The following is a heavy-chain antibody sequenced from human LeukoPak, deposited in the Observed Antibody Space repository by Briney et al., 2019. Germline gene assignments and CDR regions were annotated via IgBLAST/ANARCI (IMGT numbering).Heavy chain of an antibody. J-gene: IGHJ6*02. CDR2: VNRDGSET. Sequence: GASLRLYCAASGFAVRSHWMTWVRHGPGHGPEWVANVNRDGSETYYLDSVKGRFTISKDNAKNSLYLQMNSLRAEDTALYHCARNNGMDVWGQGTTVIVSS. V-gene: IGHV3-7*03. CDR1: GFAVRSHW. CDR3: ARNNGMDV.